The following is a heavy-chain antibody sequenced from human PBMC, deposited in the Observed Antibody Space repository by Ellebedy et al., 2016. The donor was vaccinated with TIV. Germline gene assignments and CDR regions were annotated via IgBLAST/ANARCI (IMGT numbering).Heavy chain of an antibody. Sequence: GESLKISCAASGFTFSSYAMHWVRQAPGKGLEWVAVIWYDGSNKYYADSVKGRFTISRDNSKNTLYLQMNSLRAEDTAVYYCARDSPTTGRPYWYFDLWGRGTLVTVSS. CDR3: ARDSPTTGRPYWYFDL. CDR2: IWYDGSNK. D-gene: IGHD4-17*01. J-gene: IGHJ2*01. V-gene: IGHV3-33*08. CDR1: GFTFSSYA.